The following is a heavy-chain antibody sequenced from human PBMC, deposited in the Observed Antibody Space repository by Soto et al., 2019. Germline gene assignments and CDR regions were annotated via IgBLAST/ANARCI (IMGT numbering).Heavy chain of an antibody. CDR1: GGSISNHY. J-gene: IGHJ5*02. CDR3: ARVRVTNWFDP. Sequence: SETLSLTCTVSGGSISNHYWSWIRQPPGKGLEWIGYIYYSGSTNYNPSLKSRVTISVDTSKNQFSLKLSSVTAADTAVYYCARVRVTNWFDPWGQGTLVTVSS. D-gene: IGHD3-10*01. CDR2: IYYSGST. V-gene: IGHV4-59*11.